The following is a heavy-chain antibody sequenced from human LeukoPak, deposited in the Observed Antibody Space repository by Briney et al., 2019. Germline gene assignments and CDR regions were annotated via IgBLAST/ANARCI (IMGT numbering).Heavy chain of an antibody. J-gene: IGHJ5*02. CDR1: GGSISSSSYY. CDR3: ARRFYYDSTENWFDP. Sequence: SGTLSLTCTVSGGSISSSSYYWGWIRQPPGKGLEWIGSIYYSGSTYYNPSLKSRVTISVDTSKNQFSLRLSSVTAADTAVYYCARRFYYDSTENWFDPWGQGTLVTVSS. V-gene: IGHV4-39*07. CDR2: IYYSGST. D-gene: IGHD3-22*01.